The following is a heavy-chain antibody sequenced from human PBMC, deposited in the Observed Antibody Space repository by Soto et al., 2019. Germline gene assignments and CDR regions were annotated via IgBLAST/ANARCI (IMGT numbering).Heavy chain of an antibody. Sequence: QVQLQESGPGLVKPSDTLSLTCTVSGASVNTYSWTWIRQPAGEGLEWIGRIYTSASTNYSPSLKGRVTLSVDTSNNQVSLKLTSVTAADTAIYYCAKDREEGYNFYYGMDVWGQGATVTVSS. CDR3: AKDREEGYNFYYGMDV. CDR2: IYTSAST. V-gene: IGHV4-4*07. D-gene: IGHD3-10*01. J-gene: IGHJ6*02. CDR1: GASVNTYS.